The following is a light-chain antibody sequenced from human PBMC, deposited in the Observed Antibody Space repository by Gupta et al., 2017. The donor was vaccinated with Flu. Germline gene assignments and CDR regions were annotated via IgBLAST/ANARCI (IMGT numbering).Light chain of an antibody. CDR2: RSC. CDR3: RQGNHFPWT. V-gene: IGKV2-24*01. Sequence: VTVGMPASISCRASQPRAHSDGNTYLSWLQQMPGQPPRLLIYRSCNPGSGVPDRFSGSGAGADFTLKISMVAAEDVGVYYCRQGNHFPWTLGQGTKVEIK. CDR1: QPRAHSDGNTY. J-gene: IGKJ1*01.